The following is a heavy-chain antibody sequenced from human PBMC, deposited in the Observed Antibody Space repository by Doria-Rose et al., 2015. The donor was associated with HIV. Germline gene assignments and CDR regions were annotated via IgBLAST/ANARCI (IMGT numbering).Heavy chain of an antibody. CDR3: ARTANWNDGRVDS. J-gene: IGHJ4*02. CDR2: TYIRGST. V-gene: IGHV4-61*02. D-gene: IGHD1-1*01. CDR1: GGSIGSGSYY. Sequence: GPGVVKPSQTLSLTCTVPGGSIGSGSYYWSWIRQPAGKGLEWIGRTYIRGSTDYNPSLQSRVTISVDTSKNQFSLEVNSVTAADTAVYYCARTANWNDGRVDSWGQGTSVIVSS.